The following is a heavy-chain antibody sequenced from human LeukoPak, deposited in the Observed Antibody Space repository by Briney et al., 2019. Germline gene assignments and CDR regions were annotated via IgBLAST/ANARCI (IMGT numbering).Heavy chain of an antibody. CDR1: GGSISSGSYY. CDR2: IYTSGST. D-gene: IGHD6-19*01. V-gene: IGHV4-61*02. J-gene: IGHJ5*02. CDR3: ARVGIAVADHNWFDP. Sequence: SETLSLTCTVSGGSISSGSYYWSWIRQPAGKGLEWIGRIYTSGSTNYNPSLKSRVTISVDTSKNQFSLKLSSVTAADTAVYYCARVGIAVADHNWFDPWGQGTLVTVSS.